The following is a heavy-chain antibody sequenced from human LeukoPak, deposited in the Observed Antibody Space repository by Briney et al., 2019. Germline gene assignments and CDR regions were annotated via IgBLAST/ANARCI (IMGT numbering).Heavy chain of an antibody. CDR1: GFTFSSYA. CDR2: ISGGGGST. J-gene: IGHJ4*02. D-gene: IGHD2-2*01. V-gene: IGHV3-23*01. Sequence: GGSLRLSCAASGFTFSSYAMSWVRQAPGKGLEWVSAISGGGGSTYYADSVQGRFTISRDNSKNTLSLQMNSLRAEDTAIYYCAKDRSSTLWYFDYWGQGAQVTVSS. CDR3: AKDRSSTLWYFDY.